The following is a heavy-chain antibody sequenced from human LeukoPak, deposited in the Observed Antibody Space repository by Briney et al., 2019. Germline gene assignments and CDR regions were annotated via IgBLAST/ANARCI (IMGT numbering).Heavy chain of an antibody. Sequence: SETLSLTCAVYGGSFSGYYWSWIRQPPGKGLEWIGEINHRGSTNYNPSLKSRVNISVDTSKNQFSLKLSSVAAADAAVYYCARGPGDSSGWYLQHWGQGTLVTVSS. V-gene: IGHV4-34*01. D-gene: IGHD6-19*01. CDR3: ARGPGDSSGWYLQH. CDR1: GGSFSGYY. CDR2: INHRGST. J-gene: IGHJ1*01.